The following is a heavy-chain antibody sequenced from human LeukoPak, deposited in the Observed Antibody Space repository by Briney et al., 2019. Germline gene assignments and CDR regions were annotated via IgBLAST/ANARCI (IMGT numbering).Heavy chain of an antibody. Sequence: GGSLRLSCEASGFTFSDYALSWVRRAPGKGLEWVSAIGGSGGTRYYADSVKGRFTISRDNSKNTLYLQMNNLRAGDTAVYYCAKSVARNYYSHLDYWGQGALVLVSS. D-gene: IGHD3-10*01. CDR3: AKSVARNYYSHLDY. CDR2: IGGSGGTR. J-gene: IGHJ4*02. V-gene: IGHV3-23*01. CDR1: GFTFSDYA.